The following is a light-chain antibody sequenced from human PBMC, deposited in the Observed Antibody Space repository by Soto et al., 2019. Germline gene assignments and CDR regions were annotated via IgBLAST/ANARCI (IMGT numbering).Light chain of an antibody. CDR2: GAS. CDR1: QSVSSN. Sequence: VVMTQSPATLSVSPGERATLSCRASQSVSSNLAWYQQKPGQAPRLLIYGASTRAAGIPARFSGSGSGTDFTLTITSLQSEDFGVYYCQQYGSPPITFGQGTDWRL. J-gene: IGKJ5*01. V-gene: IGKV3-15*01. CDR3: QQYGSPPIT.